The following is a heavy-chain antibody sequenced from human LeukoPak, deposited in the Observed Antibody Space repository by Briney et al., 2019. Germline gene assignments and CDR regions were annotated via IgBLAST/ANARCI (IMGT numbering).Heavy chain of an antibody. CDR1: GFTFSSYT. Sequence: GGSLRLSCAASGFTFSSYTMAWVRQAPGKGLECVSRLSFGGGTIDYADSVKGRFTISRDTSKNTLYLQMNSLRAEDTAIYYCAKEVVPGTSRSFDYWGQGTLVTVSS. V-gene: IGHV3-23*01. D-gene: IGHD2-2*01. J-gene: IGHJ4*02. CDR2: LSFGGGTI. CDR3: AKEVVPGTSRSFDY.